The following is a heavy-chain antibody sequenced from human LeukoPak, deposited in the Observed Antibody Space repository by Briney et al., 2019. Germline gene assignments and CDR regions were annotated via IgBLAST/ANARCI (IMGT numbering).Heavy chain of an antibody. D-gene: IGHD6-13*01. CDR2: IYYSGST. J-gene: IGHJ4*02. Sequence: SETLSLTCTVSGGSISGYYWSWIRQPPGKGLEWIGYIYYSGSTNYNPSLKSRVTISVDTSKDQFSLKLTSVTAADTAVFYCARRTWGAADYFDYWGQGTLVTVSS. CDR1: GGSISGYY. V-gene: IGHV4-59*01. CDR3: ARRTWGAADYFDY.